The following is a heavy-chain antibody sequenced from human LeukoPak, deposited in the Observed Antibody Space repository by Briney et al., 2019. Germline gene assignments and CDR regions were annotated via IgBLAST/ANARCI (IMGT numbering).Heavy chain of an antibody. J-gene: IGHJ4*02. CDR1: GFTFSSYE. Sequence: QPGGSLRLSCAASGFTFSSYEMNWVRQAPGKGLEWVSYISSSGSTKYYADSVKGRFTISRDNAKNSLYLQMNSLRAEDTAVYYCARQAYYDSSGYYWGPFDYWGQGTLVTVSS. D-gene: IGHD3-22*01. CDR3: ARQAYYDSSGYYWGPFDY. V-gene: IGHV3-48*03. CDR2: ISSSGSTK.